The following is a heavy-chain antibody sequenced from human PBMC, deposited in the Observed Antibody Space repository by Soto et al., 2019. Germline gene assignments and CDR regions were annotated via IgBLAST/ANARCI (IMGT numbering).Heavy chain of an antibody. Sequence: QVVESGGGLVQPGGSLRLSCAASGFAFSHYWMFWVRQAPGMGLEWVANIKEDGRERNYVDSVKGRFTISRDNAKNSLYLEMNSLRSEDTAVYYCARVRGGRSGKDVWGKGTTVTVSS. CDR3: ARVRGGRSGKDV. D-gene: IGHD3-16*01. CDR2: IKEDGRER. CDR1: GFAFSHYW. J-gene: IGHJ6*04. V-gene: IGHV3-7*01.